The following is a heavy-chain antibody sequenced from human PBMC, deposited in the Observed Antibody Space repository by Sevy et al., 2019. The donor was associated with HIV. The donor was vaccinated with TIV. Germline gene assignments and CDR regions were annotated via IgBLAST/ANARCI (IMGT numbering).Heavy chain of an antibody. J-gene: IGHJ4*01. CDR1: GGSISAKNYF. V-gene: IGHV4-39*01. CDR3: ARHAFKHGYRPSYFDS. D-gene: IGHD5-18*01. CDR2: IYHTGST. Sequence: SETLSLTCTVSGGSISAKNYFWGWIRQPPGKGLERIGSIYHTGSTYHSPSLQSRVGISVDTSKKLFSVKLSSVTAADTAVYFCARHAFKHGYRPSYFDSWSHGTLVTVSS.